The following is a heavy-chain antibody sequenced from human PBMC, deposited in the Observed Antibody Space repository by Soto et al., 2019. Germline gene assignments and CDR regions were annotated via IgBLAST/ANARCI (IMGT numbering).Heavy chain of an antibody. J-gene: IGHJ6*02. V-gene: IGHV3-74*01. CDR2: INSDGSST. D-gene: IGHD3-3*01. CDR3: ARAGIYDFWSGYYTLLYGMDA. Sequence: GGSLRLSCAASGFTFSSYWMHWVRQAPGKGLVWVSRINSDGSSTSYADSVKGRFTISRDNAKNTLYLQMNSLRAEDTAVYYCARAGIYDFWSGYYTLLYGMDAWGQGTTVTVSS. CDR1: GFTFSSYW.